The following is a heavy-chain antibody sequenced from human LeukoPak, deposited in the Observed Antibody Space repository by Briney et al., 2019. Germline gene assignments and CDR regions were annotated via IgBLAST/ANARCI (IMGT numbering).Heavy chain of an antibody. CDR3: AKDRLLLRYFDY. V-gene: IGHV3-23*01. D-gene: IGHD3-9*01. CDR1: GFTFSSYA. J-gene: IGHJ4*02. CDR2: ISGSGGST. Sequence: GSLRLSCAASGFTFSSYAMSWVRQAPGKGLEWVSAISGSGGSTYYADSVKGRFTISRDNSKNTLYLQMNSLRAEDTAVNYCAKDRLLLRYFDYWGQGTLVTVSS.